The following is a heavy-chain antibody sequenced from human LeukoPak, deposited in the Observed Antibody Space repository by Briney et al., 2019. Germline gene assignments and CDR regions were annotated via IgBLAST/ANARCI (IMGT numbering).Heavy chain of an antibody. V-gene: IGHV1-24*01. CDR2: FDPEEGET. J-gene: IGHJ5*02. Sequence: ASVKVSCKVSGYTLTVLSMHWVRQAPGKGLEWMGYFDPEEGETISAQKFQGRVTMTEDTSTDTAYMELSSLRSDDTAVYYCAAFGELYWFDPWGQGTLVTVSS. D-gene: IGHD3-10*01. CDR1: GYTLTVLS. CDR3: AAFGELYWFDP.